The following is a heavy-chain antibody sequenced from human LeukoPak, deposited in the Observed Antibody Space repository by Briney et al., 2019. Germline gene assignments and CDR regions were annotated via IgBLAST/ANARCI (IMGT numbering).Heavy chain of an antibody. CDR2: INHSGST. D-gene: IGHD3-10*01. CDR3: ARGQSTYYYGSGSYYNVRFDP. Sequence: SETLSLTRAVYGGSFSGYYWSWIRQPPGKGLEWIGEINHSGSTNYNPSLKSRVTISVDTSKNQFSLKLSSVTAVDTAVYYCARGQSTYYYGSGSYYNVRFDPWGQGTLVTVSS. V-gene: IGHV4-34*01. J-gene: IGHJ5*02. CDR1: GGSFSGYY.